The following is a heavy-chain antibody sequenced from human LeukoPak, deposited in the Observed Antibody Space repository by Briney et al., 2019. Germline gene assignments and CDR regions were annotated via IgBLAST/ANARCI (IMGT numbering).Heavy chain of an antibody. D-gene: IGHD1-1*01. V-gene: IGHV3-21*01. Sequence: GGSLRLSCAASGFAFNSYTIKWVRQAPGKGLEWVSSITSSGSYIYNADSVKGRFTISRDNAKNSLYLQMSSLRAEDTAVYYCARVAQGASTENYYYYYMDVWGQGTTVTVSS. CDR2: ITSSGSYI. J-gene: IGHJ6*03. CDR3: ARVAQGASTENYYYYYMDV. CDR1: GFAFNSYT.